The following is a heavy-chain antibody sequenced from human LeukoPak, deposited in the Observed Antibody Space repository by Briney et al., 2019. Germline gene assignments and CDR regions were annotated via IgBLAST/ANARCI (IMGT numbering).Heavy chain of an antibody. V-gene: IGHV4-38-2*02. Sequence: NASETLSLTCTVSGYSISSDYYWGWIRQPPGKGPEWIGSIYHRGGTYYTPSLKSRVTISVDMSKNQFSLKLSSVTAADTAIYYCARRAYSYGLFDYWGQGTLVTVSS. CDR2: IYHRGGT. CDR3: ARRAYSYGLFDY. D-gene: IGHD5-18*01. J-gene: IGHJ4*02. CDR1: GYSISSDYY.